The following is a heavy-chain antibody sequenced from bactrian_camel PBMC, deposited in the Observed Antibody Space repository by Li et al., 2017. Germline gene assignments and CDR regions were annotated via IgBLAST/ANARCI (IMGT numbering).Heavy chain of an antibody. CDR2: IYTGSNTP. CDR3: AAEGGSWWGVGVNY. Sequence: QLVESGGGSVQVGGSVRLSCVASGFASNRNCLGWIRQAPGGEREPVAVIYTGSNTPTYADSVKGRFTISKDNAKNTLYLQMNNLQPEDTAMYYCAAEGGSWWGVGVNYWGQGTQVTVS. D-gene: IGHD6*01. J-gene: IGHJ4*01. CDR1: GFASNRNC. V-gene: IGHV3-2*01.